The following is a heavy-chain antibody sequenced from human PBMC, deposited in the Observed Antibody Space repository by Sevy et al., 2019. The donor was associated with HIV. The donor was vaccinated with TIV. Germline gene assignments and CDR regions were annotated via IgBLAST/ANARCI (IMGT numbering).Heavy chain of an antibody. J-gene: IGHJ3*02. CDR1: GFTFNDYN. CDR2: IGTSNNYI. D-gene: IGHD3-3*01. Sequence: GGSLRLSCTASGFTFNDYNMNWDRLAPGKGLEWVSFIGTSNNYIYYADSLKGRFTISRDNAKNSLFLQINSLRVEDTAVYYCAREGTRFLEWFEAFDIWGQGTMVTVSS. V-gene: IGHV3-21*01. CDR3: AREGTRFLEWFEAFDI.